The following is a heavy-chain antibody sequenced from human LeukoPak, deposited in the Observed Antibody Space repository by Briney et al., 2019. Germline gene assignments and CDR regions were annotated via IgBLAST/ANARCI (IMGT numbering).Heavy chain of an antibody. J-gene: IGHJ4*02. CDR2: INPSGSST. CDR1: GYSFTSYY. CDR3: ARDYDFWSGSLMVY. V-gene: IGHV1-46*01. Sequence: ASVKVSCKASGYSFTSYYMHWVRQAPGQGLEWMGLINPSGSSTTYAQKFQGRVTMTRDTSISTAYMELSRLRSDDTAVYYCARDYDFWSGSLMVYWGQGTLVTVSS. D-gene: IGHD3-3*01.